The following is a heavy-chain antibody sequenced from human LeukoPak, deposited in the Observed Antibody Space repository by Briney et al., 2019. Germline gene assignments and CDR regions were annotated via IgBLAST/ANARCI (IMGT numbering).Heavy chain of an antibody. J-gene: IGHJ6*03. CDR3: AGTYKYYYYYMDV. Sequence: SETLSLTCTVSGGSISSYCWSWIRQPPGKGLEWIGYIYYSGSTNYNPSLKSRVTISVDTSKNQFSLKLSSVTAADTAVYYCAGTYKYYYYYMDVWGKGTTVTISS. CDR2: IYYSGST. CDR1: GGSISSYC. V-gene: IGHV4-59*01. D-gene: IGHD1-14*01.